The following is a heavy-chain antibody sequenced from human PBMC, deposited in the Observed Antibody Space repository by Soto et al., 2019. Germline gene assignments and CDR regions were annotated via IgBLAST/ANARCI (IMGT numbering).Heavy chain of an antibody. V-gene: IGHV3-7*05. J-gene: IGHJ6*02. CDR2: IKPDGSEK. CDR3: ARVQTAADHYGMDV. Sequence: EVQLVESGGGLVQPGGSLRLSCAASGFTFSDYWMSWVRQAPGKGLEWVANIKPDGSEKYYVDSVRGRFTCSRDNAKNSLYLQMNSLGAEDTAVYYCARVQTAADHYGMDVWGQGTTVPVSS. CDR1: GFTFSDYW. D-gene: IGHD2-21*02.